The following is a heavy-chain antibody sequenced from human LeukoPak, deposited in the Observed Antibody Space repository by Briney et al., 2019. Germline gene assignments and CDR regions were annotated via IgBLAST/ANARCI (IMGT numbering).Heavy chain of an antibody. Sequence: SVKVSCKASGGTFSSYAIRWVRQAPGQGLEWMGGIIPIFGTANYAQKFQGRVTITTDESTSTAYMELSSLRSEDTAVYYCGRVAGRDGYNYFDYWGQGTLVTVSS. CDR2: IIPIFGTA. CDR1: GGTFSSYA. D-gene: IGHD5-24*01. CDR3: GRVAGRDGYNYFDY. J-gene: IGHJ4*02. V-gene: IGHV1-69*05.